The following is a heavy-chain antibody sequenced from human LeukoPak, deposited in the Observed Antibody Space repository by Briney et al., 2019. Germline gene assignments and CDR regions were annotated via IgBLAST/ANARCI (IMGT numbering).Heavy chain of an antibody. Sequence: GASVKVSCKASGYTFTGYYMHWVRQAPGQGLEWMGGIIPIFGTANYAQKFQGRVTINVDESTTTAYMELSSLRSEDTAVYYCARWYSSSKGEYYFDYWGQGTLVTVSS. J-gene: IGHJ4*02. V-gene: IGHV1-69*13. CDR2: IIPIFGTA. CDR3: ARWYSSSKGEYYFDY. D-gene: IGHD6-6*01. CDR1: GYTFTGYY.